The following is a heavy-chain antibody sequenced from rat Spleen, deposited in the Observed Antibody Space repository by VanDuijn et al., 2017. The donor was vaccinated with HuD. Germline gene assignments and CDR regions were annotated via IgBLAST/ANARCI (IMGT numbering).Heavy chain of an antibody. V-gene: IGHV2-43*01. CDR2: IWTGGPT. CDR3: ARVGYSSYIRYFDY. D-gene: IGHD1-2*01. J-gene: IGHJ2*01. CDR1: GFSLTRYD. Sequence: QVQLKESGPGLVQPSQTLSLTCPVSGFSLTRYDISWVRQPPGKGLEWMGVIWTGGPTAYNSLLKSRLSISRDTSKSQVFLKMNSLQTEDTATYYCARVGYSSYIRYFDYWGQGVMVTVSS.